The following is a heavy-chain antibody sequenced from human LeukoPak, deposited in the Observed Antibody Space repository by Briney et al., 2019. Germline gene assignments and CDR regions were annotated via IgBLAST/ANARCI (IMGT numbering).Heavy chain of an antibody. D-gene: IGHD5-18*01. J-gene: IGHJ4*02. CDR2: ITWNSVII. CDR3: ASSRYSYGSNFDY. CDR1: GFKFDDYA. Sequence: PGGSLRLSCADSGFKFDDYAMHWVRQAPGKGLDWVSGITWNSVIIAYEDSAKGRFPLSRDNAKNSLYPQMNTLRPDVTAVYYRASSRYSYGSNFDYWGQGTLVTVSS. V-gene: IGHV3-9*01.